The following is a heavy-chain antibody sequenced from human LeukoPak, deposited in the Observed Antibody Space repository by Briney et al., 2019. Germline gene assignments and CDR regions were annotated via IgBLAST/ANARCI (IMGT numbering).Heavy chain of an antibody. CDR3: ARAMVLGDYGDNWFDP. Sequence: SVKVSCKASGGTFSSYAISWVRQAPGQGLEWMGRIIPIFGIANYAQKFQGRVTITEDKSTSTAYMELSSLRSEDTAVYYCARAMVLGDYGDNWFDPWGQGTLVTVSS. D-gene: IGHD4-17*01. J-gene: IGHJ5*02. CDR2: IIPIFGIA. CDR1: GGTFSSYA. V-gene: IGHV1-69*04.